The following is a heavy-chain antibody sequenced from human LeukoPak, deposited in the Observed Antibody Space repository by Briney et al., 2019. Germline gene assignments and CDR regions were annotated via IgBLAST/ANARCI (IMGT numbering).Heavy chain of an antibody. CDR3: ARLPRYYYGSGSYYQFNYFDY. V-gene: IGHV3-30*04. J-gene: IGHJ4*02. CDR2: ISYDGSNK. CDR1: GFTFGSYA. D-gene: IGHD3-10*01. Sequence: PGRSLRLSCAASGFTFGSYAMHWVRQAPGKGLEWVAVISYDGSNKYYADSVKGRFTISRDNSKNTLYLQMNSLRAEDTAVYYCARLPRYYYGSGSYYQFNYFDYWGQGTLVTVSS.